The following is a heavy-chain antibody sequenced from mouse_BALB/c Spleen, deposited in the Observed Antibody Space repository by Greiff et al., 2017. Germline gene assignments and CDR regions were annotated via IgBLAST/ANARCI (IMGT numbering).Heavy chain of an antibody. CDR1: GFNIKDTY. V-gene: IGHV14-3*02. J-gene: IGHJ4*01. CDR2: IDPANGNT. Sequence: VQLQQSGAELVKPGASVKLSCTASGFNIKDTYMHWVKQRPEQGLEWIGRIDPANGNTKYDPKFQGKATITADTSSNTAYLQLSSLTSEDTAVYYCARGDDGYYSYAMGYWGQGTSVTVSS. D-gene: IGHD2-3*01. CDR3: ARGDDGYYSYAMGY.